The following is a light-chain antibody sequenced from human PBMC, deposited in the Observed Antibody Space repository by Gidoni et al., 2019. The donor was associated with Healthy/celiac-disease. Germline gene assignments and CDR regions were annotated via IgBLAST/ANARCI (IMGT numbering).Light chain of an antibody. CDR1: QSVSSY. J-gene: IGKJ4*01. V-gene: IGKV3-11*01. CDR2: DAS. Sequence: EIVLTQSPATLSLSPGERATRSCRASQSVSSYLAWYQQKPGQAPRLLSYDASNSATGIPARFSGSGSGTDFTLTISSLEPEDFAVYYCQQRSNWPTFGGGTKVEIK. CDR3: QQRSNWPT.